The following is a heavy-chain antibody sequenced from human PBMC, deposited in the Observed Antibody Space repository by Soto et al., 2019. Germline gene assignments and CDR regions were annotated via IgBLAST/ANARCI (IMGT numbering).Heavy chain of an antibody. CDR2: INSDGST. Sequence: EVQLVESGGGLIPPGGSLRLSCAASGFLVNSAYMTWVRQAQGKGLEWLSMINSDGSTLYAESVKGRFTISRDNSKNRLDLQMNSLRAEDMAMYYCARSGYSFAWGYRGQGTLVIVTS. J-gene: IGHJ4*02. CDR1: GFLVNSAY. V-gene: IGHV3-53*01. D-gene: IGHD5-18*01. CDR3: ARSGYSFAWGY.